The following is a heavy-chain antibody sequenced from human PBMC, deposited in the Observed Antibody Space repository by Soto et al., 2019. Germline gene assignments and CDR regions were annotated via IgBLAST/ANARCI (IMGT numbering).Heavy chain of an antibody. V-gene: IGHV3-23*01. J-gene: IGHJ6*01. CDR1: GFTLSSAA. Sequence: SVRIACAAPGFTLSSAAMCWVLLALGKGLEWVSAISGSGGSTYYAESVKGRFTVSRDNSKNTPYLQMKTLKAEAAAVYNCAKDSAYFLSQNRVHHYGNDV. D-gene: IGHD3-3*01. CDR2: ISGSGGST. CDR3: AKDSAYFLSQNRVHHYGNDV.